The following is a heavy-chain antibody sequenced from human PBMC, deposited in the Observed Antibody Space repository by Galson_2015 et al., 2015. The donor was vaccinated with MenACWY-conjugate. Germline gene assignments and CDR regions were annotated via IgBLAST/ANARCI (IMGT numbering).Heavy chain of an antibody. Sequence: SVKVSCKASGYTFTSYGISWVRQAPGQGLEWMGWISAYNGNTNYVEKFQGRVTMTTDTSTSTTYMEMRSLRSDDTAVYYCARDREGNSGSGSYYNYFARDAWGQGTTVTVSS. CDR2: ISAYNGNT. V-gene: IGHV1-18*01. CDR1: GYTFTSYG. D-gene: IGHD3-10*01. CDR3: ARDREGNSGSGSYYNYFARDA. J-gene: IGHJ6*02.